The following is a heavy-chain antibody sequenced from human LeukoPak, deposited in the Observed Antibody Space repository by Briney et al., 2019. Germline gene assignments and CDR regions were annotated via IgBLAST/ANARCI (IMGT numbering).Heavy chain of an antibody. V-gene: IGHV3-48*01. CDR2: ISSSSSTI. J-gene: IGHJ3*02. D-gene: IGHD3-3*01. CDR1: GFTFSSYS. Sequence: GGSLRVSCAASGFTFSSYSMNWVRQAPGKGLEWVSYISSSSSTIYYADSVKGRFTISRDNSKNTLYLQMNSLRAEDTAVYYCARDSRVYDFWSGYHDAFDIWGQGTMVTVSS. CDR3: ARDSRVYDFWSGYHDAFDI.